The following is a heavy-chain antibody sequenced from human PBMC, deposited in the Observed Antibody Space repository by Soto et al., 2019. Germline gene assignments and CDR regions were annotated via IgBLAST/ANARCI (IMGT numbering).Heavy chain of an antibody. CDR2: INPSGST. D-gene: IGHD6-13*01. Sequence: PSETLSLTCAVYGGSFSGYYWSWIRQPPGKGLEWIGEINPSGSTNYNPSLKSRVTISVDTSKNQFSLKLSTVPAADTAVYYWARLAGAGTGMSRGFDLWGHGTPVTVSS. CDR1: GGSFSGYY. CDR3: ARLAGAGTGMSRGFDL. V-gene: IGHV4-34*01. J-gene: IGHJ5*02.